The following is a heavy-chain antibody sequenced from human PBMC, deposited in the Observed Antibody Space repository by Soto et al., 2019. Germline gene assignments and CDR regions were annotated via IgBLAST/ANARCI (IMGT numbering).Heavy chain of an antibody. J-gene: IGHJ5*02. D-gene: IGHD3-10*01. CDR2: IYYSGST. Sequence: SETLSVTCSVAGGSISGSGYYWGWIRQPPGKGLEWIGSIYYSGSTYYNPSLKSRVTISVDTSKNQFSLKLSSVTAADTAVYYCARPHSVVDYYGSGSSLWWFDPWGQGTLVTVSS. V-gene: IGHV4-39*01. CDR1: GGSISGSGYY. CDR3: ARPHSVVDYYGSGSSLWWFDP.